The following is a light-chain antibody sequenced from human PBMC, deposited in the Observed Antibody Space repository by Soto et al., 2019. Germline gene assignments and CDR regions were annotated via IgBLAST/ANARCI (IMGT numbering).Light chain of an antibody. V-gene: IGKV1-5*01. CDR2: DAS. CDR3: QQYNSYPWT. CDR1: QSISNW. Sequence: DIQMTQSPSTLSASVGARVTITCRASQSISNWLAWYQQRPGQAPKLLIYDASSLESGVPSTFSGSASGTEFTLTISSLQPDDFATYYCQQYNSYPWTFGQGTKVDIK. J-gene: IGKJ1*01.